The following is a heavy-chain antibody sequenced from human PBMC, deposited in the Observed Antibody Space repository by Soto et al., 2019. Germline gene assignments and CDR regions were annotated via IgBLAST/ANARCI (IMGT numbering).Heavy chain of an antibody. V-gene: IGHV3-23*01. J-gene: IGHJ4*02. D-gene: IGHD3-16*01. CDR1: GFKFSNYA. Sequence: GGSLRLSCAASGFKFSNYAMSWVRQAPGKGLEWVSLISATGGGTYYADSVKGRFTISRDNSHNTLYLQVHSLTAEDAAVYYCAKDRRAGGNSAFYFDFWGQGAQVTVSS. CDR3: AKDRRAGGNSAFYFDF. CDR2: ISATGGGT.